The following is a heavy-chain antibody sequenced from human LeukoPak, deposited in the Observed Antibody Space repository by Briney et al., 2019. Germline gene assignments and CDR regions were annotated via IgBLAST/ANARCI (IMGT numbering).Heavy chain of an antibody. CDR2: INQSGRT. CDR3: ARAVVPAARPFDY. Sequence: SETLSLTCAVYDGSFSGYYWSWLRQPPGRGLEWIGEINQSGRTNYNPSLKSRVTISVDTSKNQFSLKLSSVTAADTAVYYCARAVVPAARPFDYGGQGTLVTVSS. D-gene: IGHD2-2*01. V-gene: IGHV4-34*01. J-gene: IGHJ4*02. CDR1: DGSFSGYY.